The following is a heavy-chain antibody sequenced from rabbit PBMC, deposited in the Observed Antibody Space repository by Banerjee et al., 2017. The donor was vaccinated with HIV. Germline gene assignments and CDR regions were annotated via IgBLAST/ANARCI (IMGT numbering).Heavy chain of an antibody. CDR3: ARNYVNAFDP. V-gene: IGHV1S40*01. D-gene: IGHD1-1*01. CDR2: IDTSDGDT. J-gene: IGHJ2*01. Sequence: TLTCKASGFPFSNKAVMCWVRQAPGKGLEWIACIDTSDGDTDYANWPKGRFTISKTSSTTVTLQMTSLTAADTATYFCARNYVNAFDPWGPGTLVTVS. CDR1: GFPFSNKAV.